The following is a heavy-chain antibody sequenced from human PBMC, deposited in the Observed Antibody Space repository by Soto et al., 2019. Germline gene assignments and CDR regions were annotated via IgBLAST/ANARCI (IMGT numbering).Heavy chain of an antibody. D-gene: IGHD6-19*01. J-gene: IGHJ3*02. CDR1: GGSISSYY. CDR2: IYYSGST. Sequence: SEPLSLTCTVSGGSISSYYWSWIRRPPGKGLEWIGYIYYSGSTNYNPSLKSRVTISVDTSKDQFSLKLSSVTAADTAVYYCARIQSSGYSSLSGAFDIWGQGTMVTVSS. V-gene: IGHV4-59*01. CDR3: ARIQSSGYSSLSGAFDI.